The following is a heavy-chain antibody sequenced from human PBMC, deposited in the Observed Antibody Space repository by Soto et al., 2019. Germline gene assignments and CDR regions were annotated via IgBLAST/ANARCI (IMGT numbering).Heavy chain of an antibody. V-gene: IGHV3-23*01. D-gene: IGHD1-26*01. J-gene: IGHJ4*02. CDR2: IVGSGGST. Sequence: EVQLLESGGGLIQPGGSLRLSCAASGFTFSSYAMSWVRQAPGKGLEWVSTIVGSGGSTYYADTVKGRFTISRDNSKNTLYLQMNSLRAEDTAIYYCEPSALVYWGQGTLVTVSS. CDR1: GFTFSSYA. CDR3: EPSALVY.